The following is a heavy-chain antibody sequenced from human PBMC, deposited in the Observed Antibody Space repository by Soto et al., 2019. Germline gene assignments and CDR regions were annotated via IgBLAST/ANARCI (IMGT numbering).Heavy chain of an antibody. CDR1: GGTFSSYA. J-gene: IGHJ4*02. CDR2: VIPIFGTA. D-gene: IGHD3-22*01. V-gene: IGHV1-69*13. Sequence: SVKVSCKASGGTFSSYAIGWVRQAPGQGLEWMGGVIPIFGTANYAQKFQGRVTITADESTSTAYMELSSLRSEDTAVYYCASSRYDSSGYYYTWADYWGQGTLVTVSS. CDR3: ASSRYDSSGYYYTWADY.